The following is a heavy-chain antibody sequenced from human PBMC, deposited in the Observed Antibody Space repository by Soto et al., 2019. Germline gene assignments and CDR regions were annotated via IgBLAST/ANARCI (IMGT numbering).Heavy chain of an antibody. CDR2: THDSGII. D-gene: IGHD5-18*01. CDR3: ARTGYGDHFDY. V-gene: IGHV4-59*01. J-gene: IGHJ4*02. Sequence: QVQLQESGPGLVKPSETLSLTCTVSGGSMSHYHWCWIRQSPGKGLEFIGYTHDSGIINYNPSLMRRAAISLDTSKNQFSLKLTSVTAADTALYYCARTGYGDHFDYWGRGTLVTVSS. CDR1: GGSMSHYH.